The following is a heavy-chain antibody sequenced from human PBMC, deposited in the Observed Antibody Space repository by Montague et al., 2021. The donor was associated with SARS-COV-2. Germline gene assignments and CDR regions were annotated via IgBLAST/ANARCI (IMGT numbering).Heavy chain of an antibody. D-gene: IGHD3-3*01. CDR3: AKGGYSPLTIFGVVRSHYYFDY. J-gene: IGHJ4*02. V-gene: IGHV3-23*03. Sequence: SLRLSCAASGFTFISYAMSWVRQAPGKGLEWVSVIYSGVSSTYYADSVKGRFTISRDSSKNTLYLQMNSLRAEDTAVYYCAKGGYSPLTIFGVVRSHYYFDYWGQGTLVTVSS. CDR2: IYSGVSST. CDR1: GFTFISYA.